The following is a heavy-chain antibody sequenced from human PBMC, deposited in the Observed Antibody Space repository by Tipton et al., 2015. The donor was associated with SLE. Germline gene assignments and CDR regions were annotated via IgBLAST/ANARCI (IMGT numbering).Heavy chain of an antibody. CDR3: ARQRRGSIGEYLWFDA. CDR1: GGSIQNHY. Sequence: TLSLTCIVSGGSIQNHYWSWIRQAPGMGLEWIGYVSSLGHTNYNPSLESRVSLFLDTSRSQFSLTLKSVTAADTAVYYCARQRRGSIGEYLWFDAWGQGTLVTVSS. V-gene: IGHV4-59*11. D-gene: IGHD3-10*01. CDR2: VSSLGHT. J-gene: IGHJ5*02.